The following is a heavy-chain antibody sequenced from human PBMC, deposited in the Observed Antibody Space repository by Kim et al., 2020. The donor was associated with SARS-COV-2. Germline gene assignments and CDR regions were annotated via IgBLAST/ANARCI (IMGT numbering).Heavy chain of an antibody. D-gene: IGHD4-17*01. J-gene: IGHJ6*03. CDR2: IKQDGSEK. CDR1: GFTFSSYW. CDR3: ASLPPGGTEGDYGYYYYYYMDV. V-gene: IGHV3-7*01. Sequence: GGSLRLSCAASGFTFSSYWMSWVRQAPGKGLEWVANIKQDGSEKYYVDSVKGRFTISRDNAKNSLYLQMNSLRAEDTAVYYCASLPPGGTEGDYGYYYYYYMDVWGKGTTVTVSS.